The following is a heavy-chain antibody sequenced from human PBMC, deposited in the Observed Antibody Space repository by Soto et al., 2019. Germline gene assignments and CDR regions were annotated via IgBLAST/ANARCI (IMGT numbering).Heavy chain of an antibody. CDR1: GYTFTSYG. V-gene: IGHV1-18*01. CDR3: ARATSSSDKLGY. CDR2: INSYNGNT. Sequence: QVQLVQSGAEVKKPGAAVKVSCKASGYTFTSYGISWVRQAPGQGLEWMGWINSYNGNTNYSQKLQGRVTMTTDTSTSTAYMELRSLRSDDTAMYYCARATSSSDKLGYWGQGTLVTVSS. D-gene: IGHD6-13*01. J-gene: IGHJ4*02.